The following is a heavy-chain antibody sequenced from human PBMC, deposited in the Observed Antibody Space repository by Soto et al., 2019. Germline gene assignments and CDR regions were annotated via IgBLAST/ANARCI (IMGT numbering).Heavy chain of an antibody. Sequence: GGSLRLSCAASGVTFSSYAMHWVRQAPGKGLEWVAVISYDGSNKYYADSVKGRFTISRDNSKNTLYLQMNSLRAEDTAVYYCASAVGYCSGGSCSEGAFDIWGQGTMVTVSS. CDR2: ISYDGSNK. CDR1: GVTFSSYA. V-gene: IGHV3-30-3*01. CDR3: ASAVGYCSGGSCSEGAFDI. D-gene: IGHD2-15*01. J-gene: IGHJ3*02.